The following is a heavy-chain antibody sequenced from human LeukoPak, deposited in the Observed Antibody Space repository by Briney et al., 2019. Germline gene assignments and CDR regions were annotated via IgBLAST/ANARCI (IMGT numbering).Heavy chain of an antibody. V-gene: IGHV4-38-2*01. D-gene: IGHD6-19*01. Sequence: SETLSLTCDVSGDSISRGYYWGWIRQSPGKGLEWIGSIYHSGSTTYNPSLKSRVTISADTSKNQFSLKVRSVTAADTAVYYCVRNSSGWFFDYWGQGTLVTVSS. CDR1: GDSISRGYY. J-gene: IGHJ4*02. CDR2: IYHSGST. CDR3: VRNSSGWFFDY.